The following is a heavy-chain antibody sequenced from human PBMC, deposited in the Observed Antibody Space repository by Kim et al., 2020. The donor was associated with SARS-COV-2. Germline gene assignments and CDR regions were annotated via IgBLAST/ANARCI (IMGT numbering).Heavy chain of an antibody. Sequence: SVKVSCKASGGTFSSYAISWVRQAPGQGLEWMGGIIPIFGTANYAQKFQGRVTITADESTSTAYMELSSLRSEDTAVYYCASPSIQLWFVSGPGEDSPPQYGMDVWGQGTTVTVSS. V-gene: IGHV1-69*13. D-gene: IGHD5-18*01. CDR1: GGTFSSYA. CDR3: ASPSIQLWFVSGPGEDSPPQYGMDV. CDR2: IIPIFGTA. J-gene: IGHJ6*02.